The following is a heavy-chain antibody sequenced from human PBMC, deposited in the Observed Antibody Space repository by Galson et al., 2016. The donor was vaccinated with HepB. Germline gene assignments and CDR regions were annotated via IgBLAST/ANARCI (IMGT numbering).Heavy chain of an antibody. D-gene: IGHD3-3*01. CDR2: ISSSSSPI. Sequence: SLRLSCAASGFSIETHSMNWVRQAPGKGLEWVSYISSSSSPIYYADSVKGRFTISRDNAKNSLYLQMHSLRDEDTAVYYCARVTIFGVATHYYYGMDVWGQGTTVTVSS. V-gene: IGHV3-48*02. J-gene: IGHJ6*02. CDR1: GFSIETHS. CDR3: ARVTIFGVATHYYYGMDV.